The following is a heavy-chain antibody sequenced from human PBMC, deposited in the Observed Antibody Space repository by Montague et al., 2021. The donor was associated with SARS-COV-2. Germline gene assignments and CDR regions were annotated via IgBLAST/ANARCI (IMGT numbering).Heavy chain of an antibody. J-gene: IGHJ3*01. CDR1: GFTFSSYS. CDR3: AKDLVPGAARPDALDV. Sequence: SLRLSCAASGFTFSSYSVNWVRQAPGKGLEWISYISSSTNIIYYADSVKGRFTISRDNARNSLYLQMNSLRADDTAVYYCAKDLVPGAARPDALDVWGQGTVVTVSS. V-gene: IGHV3-48*04. CDR2: ISSSTNII. D-gene: IGHD6-6*01.